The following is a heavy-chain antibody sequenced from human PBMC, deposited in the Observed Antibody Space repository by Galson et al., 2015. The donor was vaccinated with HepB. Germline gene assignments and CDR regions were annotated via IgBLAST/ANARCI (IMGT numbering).Heavy chain of an antibody. J-gene: IGHJ4*02. CDR3: AREGPRGYDFDY. Sequence: SVKVSCKASGYTFTSYAMHWVRQAPGQRLEWMGWINAGNGNTKYSQKFQGRVTITRDTSASTAYMELSSLRSEDTAVYYCAREGPRGYDFDYWGQGTLVTVSS. CDR2: INAGNGNT. CDR1: GYTFTSYA. D-gene: IGHD5-12*01. V-gene: IGHV1-3*01.